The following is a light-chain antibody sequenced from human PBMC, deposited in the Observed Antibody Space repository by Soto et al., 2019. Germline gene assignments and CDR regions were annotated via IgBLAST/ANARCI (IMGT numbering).Light chain of an antibody. Sequence: QSVLTQPPSLSGAPGQRVTISCTVGSSNIGAGFDVHWYQQLPGTAPKLLIFGKNNRPSWVPDRFSGSKSGTSASLAITGLQAEDEGDYYCQSYDSSLSGSIFGGGSKLTVL. V-gene: IGLV1-40*01. CDR1: SSNIGAGFD. J-gene: IGLJ2*01. CDR2: GKN. CDR3: QSYDSSLSGSI.